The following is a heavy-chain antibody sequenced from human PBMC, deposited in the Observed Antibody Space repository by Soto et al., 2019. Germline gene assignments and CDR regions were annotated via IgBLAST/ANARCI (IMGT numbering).Heavy chain of an antibody. CDR2: IKSITDGGTT. CDR3: TTDSADIVVVPATFGMDV. J-gene: IGHJ6*02. D-gene: IGHD2-2*01. Sequence: GGSLRLSCAASGITFSNAWMTWVRQAPGKGLEWVGRIKSITDGGTTDYAAPVKGRFTISRDDSKDTLYLQMNNLRTEDTAVYHCTTDSADIVVVPATFGMDVWGQGTTVTV. V-gene: IGHV3-15*01. CDR1: GITFSNAW.